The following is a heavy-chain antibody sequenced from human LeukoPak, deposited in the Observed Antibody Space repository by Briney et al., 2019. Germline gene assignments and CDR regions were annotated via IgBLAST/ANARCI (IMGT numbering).Heavy chain of an antibody. J-gene: IGHJ5*02. CDR2: INPNGGGT. CDR1: GYTFTGYY. D-gene: IGHD4-23*01. V-gene: IGHV1-2*02. CDR3: ARGGGLTSTVANWFDP. Sequence: ASVKVSCKASGYTFTGYYMHWVRQAPGQGLEWMGWINPNGGGTHYTQNFQGRVTITRDTSISTAYMELSRLRSDDTAVYYCARGGGLTSTVANWFDPWGPGTLVTVSS.